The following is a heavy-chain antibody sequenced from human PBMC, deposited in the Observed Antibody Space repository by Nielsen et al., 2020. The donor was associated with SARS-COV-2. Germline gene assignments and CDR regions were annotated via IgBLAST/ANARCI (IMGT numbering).Heavy chain of an antibody. CDR1: GDALTAGGHF. J-gene: IGHJ4*02. CDR2: VYHSGSA. Sequence: SETLSLTCTVFGDALTAGGHFWSWVRQHPGKGLEWIGYVYHSGSAHYESSIKGRAAIAVDTSKNQFSLTLTSVTAADTAVYYCARSAAYYDFWSGYSLDSWGQGSLVTVSS. D-gene: IGHD3-3*01. V-gene: IGHV4-31*03. CDR3: ARSAAYYDFWSGYSLDS.